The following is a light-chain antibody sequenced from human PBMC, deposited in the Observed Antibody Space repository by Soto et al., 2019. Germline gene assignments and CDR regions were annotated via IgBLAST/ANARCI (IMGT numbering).Light chain of an antibody. J-gene: IGKJ5*01. CDR3: QQRSNWPPIT. CDR2: AAS. CDR1: QNIRNW. Sequence: DIQITQSPSTLSASVGDSVTITFRASQNIRNWLAWYQQKPGKAPKLLIYAASSLQSGVPSRFSGSGSGTDFTLTISSLEPEDFAVYYCQQRSNWPPITFGQGTRLEIK. V-gene: IGKV1-5*01.